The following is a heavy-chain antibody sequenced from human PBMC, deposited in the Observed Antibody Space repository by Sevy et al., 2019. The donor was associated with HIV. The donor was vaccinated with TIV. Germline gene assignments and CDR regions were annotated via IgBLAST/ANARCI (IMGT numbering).Heavy chain of an antibody. D-gene: IGHD2-2*01. Sequence: ASVKVSCKASGYTFTSYGISWVRQAPGQGLEWMGWISAYNGNTNYAQKLQGRVTMTTDTSTSTAYMEPRSLRSDDTAVYYCASGTEGYCSSTSCYGMDVWGQGTTVTVSS. CDR2: ISAYNGNT. CDR1: GYTFTSYG. CDR3: ASGTEGYCSSTSCYGMDV. J-gene: IGHJ6*02. V-gene: IGHV1-18*01.